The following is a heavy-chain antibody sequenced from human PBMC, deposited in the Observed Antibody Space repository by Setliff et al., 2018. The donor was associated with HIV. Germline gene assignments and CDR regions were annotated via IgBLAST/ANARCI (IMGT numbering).Heavy chain of an antibody. CDR3: ARSIVPVASGYYYFEY. Sequence: SETLSLTCAVYGGSFSAYYWSWIRQTPGKGLEWIGEINHSGGTNYNPSLKSRVTMSVDTSKNQFSLKLSSVTAADTAVFYCARSIVPVASGYYYFEYWGQGTLVT. D-gene: IGHD3-3*01. CDR2: INHSGGT. V-gene: IGHV4-34*01. CDR1: GGSFSAYY. J-gene: IGHJ4*02.